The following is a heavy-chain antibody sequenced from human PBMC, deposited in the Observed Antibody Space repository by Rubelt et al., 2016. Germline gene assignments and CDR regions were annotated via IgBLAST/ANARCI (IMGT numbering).Heavy chain of an antibody. D-gene: IGHD6-13*01. Sequence: RGESGGDLVPPGGSLRLSCAASRFTFSTYAMNWVRQAPGKGLEWVAVISYDGSNKYYADSVKGRFTISRDNSKNTLYLQMNSLRAEDTAVYYCAHSSSWYYFDYWGQGTLVTVSS. V-gene: IGHV3-30*04. CDR1: RFTFSTYA. CDR3: AHSSSWYYFDY. CDR2: ISYDGSNK. J-gene: IGHJ4*02.